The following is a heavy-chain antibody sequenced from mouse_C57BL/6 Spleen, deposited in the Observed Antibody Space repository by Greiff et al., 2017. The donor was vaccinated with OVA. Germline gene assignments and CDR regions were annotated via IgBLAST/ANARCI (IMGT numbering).Heavy chain of an antibody. J-gene: IGHJ4*01. Sequence: VQLKQSGPELVKPGASVKIPCKASGYTFTDYNMDWVKQSHGKSLEWIGDINPNNGGTIYNQKFKGKATLTVDKSSSTAYMELRSLTSEDTAVYYCARSRIFITTVVATDYYAMDYWGQGTSVTVSS. D-gene: IGHD1-1*01. CDR1: GYTFTDYN. V-gene: IGHV1-18*01. CDR3: ARSRIFITTVVATDYYAMDY. CDR2: INPNNGGT.